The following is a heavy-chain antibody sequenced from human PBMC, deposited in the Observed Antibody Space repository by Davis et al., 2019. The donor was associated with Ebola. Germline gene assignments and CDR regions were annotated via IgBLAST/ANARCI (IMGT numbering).Heavy chain of an antibody. J-gene: IGHJ5*02. D-gene: IGHD2-2*01. CDR3: AKEGVFVVPAAKSFDP. V-gene: IGHV3-23*01. CDR2: ISGSGGST. Sequence: PGGSLRLSCAASGFTFSSYAMSWVRQAPGKGLEWVSAISGSGGSTYYADSVKGRFTISRDNSKNTLYLQMNSLRAEDTAVYCCAKEGVFVVPAAKSFDPWGQGTLVTVSS. CDR1: GFTFSSYA.